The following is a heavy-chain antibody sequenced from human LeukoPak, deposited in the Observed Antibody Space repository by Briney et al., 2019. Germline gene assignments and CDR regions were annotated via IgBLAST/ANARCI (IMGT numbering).Heavy chain of an antibody. CDR2: INGDGTNT. J-gene: IGHJ4*02. D-gene: IGHD3-9*01. Sequence: GGSLRLSCAASGFIFGSYWMHWVRQVPGKGLVWVSRINGDGTNTDYADSVKGRFSISRDTAKNTLYLQMNTLRVDDTAVYYCARGRGQILTGLIDYWGQGTLVTVSS. V-gene: IGHV3-74*01. CDR1: GFIFGSYW. CDR3: ARGRGQILTGLIDY.